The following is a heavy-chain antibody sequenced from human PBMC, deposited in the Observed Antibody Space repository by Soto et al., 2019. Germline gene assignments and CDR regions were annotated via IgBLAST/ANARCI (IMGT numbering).Heavy chain of an antibody. CDR2: INGSGGHT. Sequence: GGSLRLSCAASGFTFSSYAMSWVRQAPGKGLEWVSSINGSGGHTYYADSVKGRFTISRDNAKNTLYLQMNSLRAEDTAVYYCARDSGVTYYYDSGDYPYDAFDIWGQGTMVTVSS. D-gene: IGHD3-22*01. V-gene: IGHV3-23*01. CDR3: ARDSGVTYYYDSGDYPYDAFDI. J-gene: IGHJ3*02. CDR1: GFTFSSYA.